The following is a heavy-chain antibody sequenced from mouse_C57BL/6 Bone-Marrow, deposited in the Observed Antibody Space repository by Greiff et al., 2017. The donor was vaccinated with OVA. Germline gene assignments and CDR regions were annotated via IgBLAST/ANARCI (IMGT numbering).Heavy chain of an antibody. D-gene: IGHD1-1*01. CDR3: ASERGVTTVVTPYCYFDV. CDR2: IDPNSGGT. Sequence: VQLQQPGAELVKPGASVKLSCKASGYTFTSYWMHWVKQRPGRGLEWIGRIDPNSGGTKYTEKFKSKATLTVDKPSSTAYMQLSSLTSEDSAVYYCASERGVTTVVTPYCYFDVWGTGTTVTVSS. V-gene: IGHV1-72*01. CDR1: GYTFTSYW. J-gene: IGHJ1*03.